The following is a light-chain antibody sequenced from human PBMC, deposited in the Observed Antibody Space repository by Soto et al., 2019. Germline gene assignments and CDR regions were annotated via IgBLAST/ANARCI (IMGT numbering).Light chain of an antibody. Sequence: QSVLTQPASVSGSPGQSITISCTGTSSDIGGYNYVSWYQQHPGKAPKLMIYEVSNRPSGVSNRFSGSKSGTTASLTISGLQAEDEADYYCCSYTSRSTRVFGSGTKLTVL. CDR2: EVS. CDR3: CSYTSRSTRV. V-gene: IGLV2-14*01. J-gene: IGLJ1*01. CDR1: SSDIGGYNY.